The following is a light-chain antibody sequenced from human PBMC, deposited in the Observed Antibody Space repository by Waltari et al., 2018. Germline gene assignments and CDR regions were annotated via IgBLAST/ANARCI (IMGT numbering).Light chain of an antibody. Sequence: DIQLTQSPSFLSASAANGVTITFRASQGIRNYLVWYQQKSGEAPKLLIHAASSLQSGVPSRFSGSGSGTEFTLTISSLQPEDSATYYCQQVNGYPLTFGGGTKVEIK. J-gene: IGKJ4*01. CDR1: QGIRNY. CDR3: QQVNGYPLT. V-gene: IGKV1-9*01. CDR2: AAS.